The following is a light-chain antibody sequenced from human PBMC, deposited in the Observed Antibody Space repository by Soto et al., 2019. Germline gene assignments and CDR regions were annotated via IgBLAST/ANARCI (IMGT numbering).Light chain of an antibody. V-gene: IGLV2-8*01. J-gene: IGLJ1*01. Sequence: QSVLTQPPSASGSPGQSVTISCTGTSSDIGGYDYVSWYQQHPGKVPKLMIYQVNRRPSGVPDRFFGSKSGNTASLTVSGLQAEDEADYYCSSYAGSDNPYVFGSGTKVTV. CDR2: QVN. CDR3: SSYAGSDNPYV. CDR1: SSDIGGYDY.